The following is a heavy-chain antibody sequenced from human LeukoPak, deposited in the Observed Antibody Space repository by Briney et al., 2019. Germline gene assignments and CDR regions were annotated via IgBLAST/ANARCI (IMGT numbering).Heavy chain of an antibody. Sequence: SETLSLAWTVSGGSISTYSWTWIRPPPGKGLEWIGNIYYSGSTSYNPSLKSRVTMSVDTPKNQVSLKLSSATAADTAMYHCARVYQSSGISSGYFDYWGQGTLVTVSS. CDR2: IYYSGST. V-gene: IGHV4-59*12. CDR3: ARVYQSSGISSGYFDY. J-gene: IGHJ4*02. CDR1: GGSISTYS. D-gene: IGHD4-23*01.